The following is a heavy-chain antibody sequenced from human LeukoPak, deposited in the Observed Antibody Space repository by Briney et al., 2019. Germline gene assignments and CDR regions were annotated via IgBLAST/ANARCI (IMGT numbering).Heavy chain of an antibody. J-gene: IGHJ4*02. V-gene: IGHV3-43*02. D-gene: IGHD2-15*01. Sequence: TGGSLRLSCAASGFTFGDYAMPWVRQAPGKGLEWVSLIRGDGGSTYYADSVKGRFTISRANSKNSLFLQKNSLRTDDTALYYCAKNLAVVAAKNFDLWGQGTLVTVSS. CDR1: GFTFGDYA. CDR2: IRGDGGST. CDR3: AKNLAVVAAKNFDL.